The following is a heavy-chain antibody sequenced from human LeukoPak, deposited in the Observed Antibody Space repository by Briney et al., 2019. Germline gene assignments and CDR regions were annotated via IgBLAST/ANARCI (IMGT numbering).Heavy chain of an antibody. CDR1: GFTFSSYE. J-gene: IGHJ4*02. CDR3: ARAKMTTAGGVYDY. D-gene: IGHD6-13*01. V-gene: IGHV3-48*03. CDR2: ISSSGGTI. Sequence: GGSLRLSCAASGFTFSSYEMNWVRQAPGKGLEWVSYISSSGGTIYYADSVKGRFTISRDNAKNSLYLQMNSLRAEDTAVYYCARAKMTTAGGVYDYWGQGTLVTVSS.